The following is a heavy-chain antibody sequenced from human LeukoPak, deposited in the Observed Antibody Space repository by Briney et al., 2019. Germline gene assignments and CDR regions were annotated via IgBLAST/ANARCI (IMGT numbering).Heavy chain of an antibody. D-gene: IGHD4-17*01. CDR2: INPNSGGT. CDR3: AREDGDYVSQYYFDY. CDR1: GYTFTGYY. J-gene: IGHJ4*02. V-gene: IGHV1-2*04. Sequence: ASVKVSCKASGYTFTGYYMHWVRQAPGQGLEWMGWINPNSGGTNYAQKFQGWVTMTRDTSISTAYMELSRLRSDDTAVYYCAREDGDYVSQYYFDYWGQGTLATVSS.